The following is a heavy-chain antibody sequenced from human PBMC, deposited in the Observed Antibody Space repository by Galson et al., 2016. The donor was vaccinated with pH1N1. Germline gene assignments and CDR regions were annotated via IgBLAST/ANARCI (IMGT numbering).Heavy chain of an antibody. CDR2: TDYSAST. D-gene: IGHD3-3*01. CDR1: GASVTRGDSY. V-gene: IGHV4-31*03. Sequence: TLSLTCTVSGASVTRGDSYWSWIRQHPGKGLEWIGYTDYSASTHYNPSLKRRIGISVDTSKNQFSLRLSSVTAADTAGYYCARSRTIWIGYYDAPHLDSWGQGTLLTVSS. CDR3: ARSRTIWIGYYDAPHLDS. J-gene: IGHJ4*02.